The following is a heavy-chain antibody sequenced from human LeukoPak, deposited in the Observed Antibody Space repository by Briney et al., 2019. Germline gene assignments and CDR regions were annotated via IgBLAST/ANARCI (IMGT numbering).Heavy chain of an antibody. J-gene: IGHJ4*02. CDR3: ARGQTEPYDFWSGYAFDY. Sequence: GGSLRLSCAASGFTVSSNYMSWVRQAPGKGLEWVSVIYSGGSTYYADSVKGRFTISRDNSKNTLYLQMNSLRAEDTAVYYCARGQTEPYDFWSGYAFDYWGQGTLVTVSS. V-gene: IGHV3-66*01. CDR2: IYSGGST. D-gene: IGHD3-3*01. CDR1: GFTVSSNY.